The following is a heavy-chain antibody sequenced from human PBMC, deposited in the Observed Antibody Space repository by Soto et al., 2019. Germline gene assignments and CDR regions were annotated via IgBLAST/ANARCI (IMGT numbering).Heavy chain of an antibody. V-gene: IGHV1-69*13. CDR2: IIPIFGTA. CDR3: ARQSGYDFWSGYYKDYYYGMDV. CDR1: GGTFSSYA. J-gene: IGHJ6*02. Sequence: ASVKVSCKASGGTFSSYAISWVRQAPGQGLEWMGGIIPIFGTANYAQKFQGRVTITADESTSTAYMELSSLRSEDTAVYYCARQSGYDFWSGYYKDYYYGMDVWGQGTTVTVSS. D-gene: IGHD3-3*01.